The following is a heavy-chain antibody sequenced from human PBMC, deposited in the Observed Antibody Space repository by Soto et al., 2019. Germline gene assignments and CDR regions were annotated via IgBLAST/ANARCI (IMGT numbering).Heavy chain of an antibody. Sequence: EVQLVESGGGLVQPGGSLRLSCAASGFTLSDHYMDWVRQAPGKGLEWVARTKNRSQRYTIQYAASVKGRDTISRDDSNNSLYLQMNSLKGEDMGVYYGTCWIAARCSWGQGTLVTVAS. J-gene: IGHJ4*02. V-gene: IGHV3-72*01. D-gene: IGHD6-6*01. CDR3: TCWIAARCS. CDR2: TKNRSQRYTI. CDR1: GFTLSDHY.